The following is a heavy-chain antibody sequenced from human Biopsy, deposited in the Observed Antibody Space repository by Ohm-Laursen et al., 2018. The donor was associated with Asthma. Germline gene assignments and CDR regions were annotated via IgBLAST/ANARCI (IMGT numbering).Heavy chain of an antibody. V-gene: IGHV3-30-3*01. CDR1: GTHFGSYN. D-gene: IGHD6-13*01. CDR2: ITFDGSTQ. J-gene: IGHJ4*02. Sequence: SLRLSCSASGTHFGSYNVHWARQAPGKGLEWVAVITFDGSTQHYGDSVKGRFTISRDNSKNMLFLQMNSLRAEDTAVYYCSRDTLGYYFDIWGQGTQVTVSS. CDR3: SRDTLGYYFDI.